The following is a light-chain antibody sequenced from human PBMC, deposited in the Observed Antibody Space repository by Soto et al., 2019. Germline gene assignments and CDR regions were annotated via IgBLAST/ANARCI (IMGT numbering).Light chain of an antibody. Sequence: QSALTQPASVSGSPGQSITISCSGTSSDVGTYNLVSWYQQYPGKAPRLMIYEVTKRPSGVSNRFSGSKSGNTASLTISGLQREDEADYYCCSYAGSSSSIFGTGTKVTVL. CDR2: EVT. J-gene: IGLJ1*01. CDR1: SSDVGTYNL. CDR3: CSYAGSSSSI. V-gene: IGLV2-23*02.